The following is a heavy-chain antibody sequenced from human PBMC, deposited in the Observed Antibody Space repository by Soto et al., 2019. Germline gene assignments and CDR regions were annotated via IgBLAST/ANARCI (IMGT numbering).Heavy chain of an antibody. CDR1: GYTFTSYY. D-gene: IGHD5-12*01. Sequence: GASVKVSCKASGYTFTSYYMYWVRQAPGQGLEWMGIINPSGGSTSYAQKFQGRVTMTRDTSTSTVYMELSSLRSEDTAVYYCARVEMATIKGTAFDIWGQGKMVTVSS. CDR3: ARVEMATIKGTAFDI. CDR2: INPSGGST. V-gene: IGHV1-46*01. J-gene: IGHJ3*02.